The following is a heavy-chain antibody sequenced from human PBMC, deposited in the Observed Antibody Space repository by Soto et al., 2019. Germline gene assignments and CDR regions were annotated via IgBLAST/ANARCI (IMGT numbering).Heavy chain of an antibody. CDR2: IKEDGSEK. CDR1: GFTFSSFW. J-gene: IGHJ4*02. V-gene: IGHV3-7*04. CDR3: VRGGLGRRRVDY. D-gene: IGHD1-26*01. Sequence: EVQLVESGGDLVQPGGSLRLSCAASGFTFSSFWMNWFRQAPGKGLEWVANIKEDGSEKFYVDSLKGRFTISRDNAKNSMYLQMNSLRAAATAVYYCVRGGLGRRRVDYWGKGNLVTVSS.